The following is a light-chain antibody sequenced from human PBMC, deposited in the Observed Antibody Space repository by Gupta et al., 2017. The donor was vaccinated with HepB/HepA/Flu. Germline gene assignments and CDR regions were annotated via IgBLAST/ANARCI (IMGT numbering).Light chain of an antibody. J-gene: IGKJ4*01. CDR1: QSISFF. V-gene: IGKV1-39*01. CDR3: QQSSSTPLT. CDR2: GAS. Sequence: DIQMTQSPSSLSASVGDRVTITCRASQSISFFLNWYQHKPGKAPNLLIYGASNLQSGVPSRFSGSGSGTDFTLSISSLQPEDFATYYCQQSSSTPLTFGGGTKVEIK.